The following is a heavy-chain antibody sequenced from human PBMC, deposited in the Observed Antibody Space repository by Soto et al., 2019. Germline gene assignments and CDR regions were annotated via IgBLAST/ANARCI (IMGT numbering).Heavy chain of an antibody. Sequence: ASVKVSCKASGYTFTSYDINWVRQATGQGLEWMGWMNPNSGNTGYAQKFQGRVTMTRNTSISTAYMELSSLRSEDTAVYYCARGPYYDFWSGYLVGRGVWFDPWGQGTLVTVSS. D-gene: IGHD3-3*01. CDR2: MNPNSGNT. J-gene: IGHJ5*02. V-gene: IGHV1-8*01. CDR3: ARGPYYDFWSGYLVGRGVWFDP. CDR1: GYTFTSYD.